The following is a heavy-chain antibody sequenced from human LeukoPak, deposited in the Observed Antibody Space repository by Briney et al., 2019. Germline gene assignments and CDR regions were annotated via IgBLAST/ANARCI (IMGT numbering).Heavy chain of an antibody. V-gene: IGHV4-34*01. CDR2: INHGGST. CDR3: ARLPPGGYSYGYPYYYYGMDV. D-gene: IGHD5-18*01. Sequence: SETLSLTCAVYGGSFSGNYWSWVRQPPGKGLEWIGEINHGGSTNYNPSLKSRVTISVNTSKNQFSQKLSSVTAADTAVYYCARLPPGGYSYGYPYYYYGMDVWGKGTTVTVSA. CDR1: GGSFSGNY. J-gene: IGHJ6*04.